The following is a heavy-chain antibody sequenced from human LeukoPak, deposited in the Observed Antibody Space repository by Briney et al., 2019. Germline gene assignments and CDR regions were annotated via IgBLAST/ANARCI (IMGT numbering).Heavy chain of an antibody. CDR1: GFTFSSYA. J-gene: IGHJ4*02. CDR3: AKASMLYGSGSYYY. CDR2: ISGSGGST. Sequence: GGSLRLSCAASGFTFSSYAMSWVRQAPGKGLEWVSAISGSGGSTYYADSVKGRFTISRDNSKNTLYLQMNSLRAEGTAVYYCAKASMLYGSGSYYYWGQGTLVTVSS. D-gene: IGHD3-10*01. V-gene: IGHV3-23*01.